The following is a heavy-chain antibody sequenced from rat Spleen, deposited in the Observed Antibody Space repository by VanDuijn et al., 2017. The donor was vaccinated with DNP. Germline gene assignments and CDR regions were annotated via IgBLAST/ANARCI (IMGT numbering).Heavy chain of an antibody. CDR2: IGNTGGT. CDR1: GLSLTSYN. Sequence: QVQLKESGPGLVQPSQTLSLTCTVAGLSLTSYNVHWVRQPPGKGLEWMGLIGNTGGTRYNSVFRSRLSISKDTSKSQVFLQMNSLQPEDTATYYCARSYRDGWYFDYWGQGVMVTVSS. D-gene: IGHD1-7*01. J-gene: IGHJ2*01. V-gene: IGHV2-41*01. CDR3: ARSYRDGWYFDY.